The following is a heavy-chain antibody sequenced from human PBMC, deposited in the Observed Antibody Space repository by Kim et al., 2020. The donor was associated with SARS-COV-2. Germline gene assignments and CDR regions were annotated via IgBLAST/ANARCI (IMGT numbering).Heavy chain of an antibody. CDR3: ARYKWLQFS. Sequence: SETLSLTCTVSGGSISSSSYYWGWIRQPPGKGLEWIGSIYYSGSTYYNPSLKSRVTISVDTSKNQFSLKLSSVTAADTAVYYCARYKWLQFSWGQGTLVTVSS. CDR2: IYYSGST. J-gene: IGHJ4*02. V-gene: IGHV4-39*01. D-gene: IGHD5-12*01. CDR1: GGSISSSSYY.